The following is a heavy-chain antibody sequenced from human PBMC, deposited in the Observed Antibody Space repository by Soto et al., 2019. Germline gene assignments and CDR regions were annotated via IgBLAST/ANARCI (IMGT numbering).Heavy chain of an antibody. CDR2: ISPVFGTA. Sequence: QVQLVQSGAEVKKPGSSVKVSCKASGGTFHNYATTWVRQAPGQGLEWMGGISPVFGTATYAQKFQGRLTISADESTTTVYMELSRLTSEDTAVYFCARGQRGQQPTLYYFDYWGQGTLVTVSS. CDR3: ARGQRGQQPTLYYFDY. D-gene: IGHD6-13*01. V-gene: IGHV1-69*01. CDR1: GGTFHNYA. J-gene: IGHJ4*02.